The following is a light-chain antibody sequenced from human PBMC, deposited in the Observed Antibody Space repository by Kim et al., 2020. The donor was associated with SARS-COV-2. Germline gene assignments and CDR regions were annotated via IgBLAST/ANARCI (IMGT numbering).Light chain of an antibody. CDR1: QTLSSNY. CDR2: GAS. J-gene: IGKJ4*01. Sequence: EIVLTQSPGTLSLSPGETATISCRTSQTLSSNYLAWYQQKPGQAPRLLIYGASNRATGIPDRFSGSGSETDFTLTISRLDPEDFAMYYCQQYGTSPLTFGGGTKVDIK. V-gene: IGKV3-20*01. CDR3: QQYGTSPLT.